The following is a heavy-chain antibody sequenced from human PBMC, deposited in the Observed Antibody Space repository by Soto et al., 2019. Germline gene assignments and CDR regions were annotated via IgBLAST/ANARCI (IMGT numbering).Heavy chain of an antibody. CDR1: GYTFTSYA. V-gene: IGHV1-3*01. CDR2: INAGNGNT. D-gene: IGHD2-15*01. J-gene: IGHJ5*01. CDR3: ARWVAGAKVWFDS. Sequence: ASVKVSCKASGYTFTSYAMHWVRQAPGQRLEWMGWINAGNGNTKYSQKFQGRVTITRDTSASTAYMELSSLRSEDTAAYYCARWVAGAKVWFDSWGQGTLVTVSS.